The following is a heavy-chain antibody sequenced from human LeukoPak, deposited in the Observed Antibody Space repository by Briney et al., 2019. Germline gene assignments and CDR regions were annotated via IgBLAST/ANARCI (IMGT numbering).Heavy chain of an antibody. V-gene: IGHV3-11*01. J-gene: IGHJ4*02. CDR2: ISSSGSTI. CDR1: GFTFRDYY. D-gene: IGHD6-19*01. CDR3: AREARVAGTRTIDY. Sequence: PGGPLRLSCAASGFTFRDYYMSWIRQAPGEGREWVSYISSSGSTIYYADSVKGRFTISRDNAKNSLYLQMNSLRAEDTAVYYCAREARVAGTRTIDYWGQGTLVTVSS.